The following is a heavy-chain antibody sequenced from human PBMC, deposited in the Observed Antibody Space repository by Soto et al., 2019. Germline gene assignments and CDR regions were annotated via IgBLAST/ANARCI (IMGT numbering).Heavy chain of an antibody. Sequence: GGSLRLSCAASGFTFSSYGMHWVRQAPGKGLEWVAVISYDGSNKYYADSVKGRFTISRDNSKNTLYLQMNSLRAEDTAVYYCANRQWGVAATYYYYGMDVWGQGTTVTVS. D-gene: IGHD2-15*01. V-gene: IGHV3-30*18. CDR1: GFTFSSYG. CDR2: ISYDGSNK. CDR3: ANRQWGVAATYYYYGMDV. J-gene: IGHJ6*02.